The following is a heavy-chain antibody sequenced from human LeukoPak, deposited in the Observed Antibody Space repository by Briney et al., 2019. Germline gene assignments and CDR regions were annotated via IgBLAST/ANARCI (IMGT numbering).Heavy chain of an antibody. D-gene: IGHD2-2*01. V-gene: IGHV4-39*02. CDR2: IYYSGST. CDR1: GGSISSSSYY. CDR3: AREGGEIVVVPAASFDY. Sequence: SETLSLTCTVSGGSISSSSYYLGWIRQPPGKGLEWIGSIYYSGSTYYNPSLKSRVTISVDTSKNQFSLKLSSVTAADTAVYYCAREGGEIVVVPAASFDYWGQGTLVTVSS. J-gene: IGHJ4*02.